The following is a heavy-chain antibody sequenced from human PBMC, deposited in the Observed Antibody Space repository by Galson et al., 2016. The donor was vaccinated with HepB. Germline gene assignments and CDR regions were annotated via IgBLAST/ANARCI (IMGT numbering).Heavy chain of an antibody. Sequence: SLRLSCAASGFTFSSYAMSWVRQAPGKGLEWVSIISGSGGSTYYADSVKGRFTISRDNSKNTLYLQVNSLRAEDTAVYYCVKGASMGWLQLQASYFDYWGQGTLVTVSS. CDR3: VKGASMGWLQLQASYFDY. CDR1: GFTFSSYA. CDR2: ISGSGGST. V-gene: IGHV3-23*01. D-gene: IGHD5-24*01. J-gene: IGHJ4*02.